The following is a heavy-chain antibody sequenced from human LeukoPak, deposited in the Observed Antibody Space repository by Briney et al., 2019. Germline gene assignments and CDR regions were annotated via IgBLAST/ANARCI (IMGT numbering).Heavy chain of an antibody. CDR2: IYTSGST. J-gene: IGHJ4*02. Sequence: SETLSLTCTVSGGSISSYYWSWIRQPAGKGLEWIERIYTSGSTNYNPSLKSRVTISVDTSKNEFSLNLNSVTAADTAVYYCARGWLEQLFDSWGQGTLVTVSS. V-gene: IGHV4-4*07. CDR3: ARGWLEQLFDS. CDR1: GGSISSYY. D-gene: IGHD5-24*01.